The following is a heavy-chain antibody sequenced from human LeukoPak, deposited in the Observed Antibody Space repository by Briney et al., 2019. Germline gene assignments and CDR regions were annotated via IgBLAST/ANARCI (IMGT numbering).Heavy chain of an antibody. CDR1: GFNFSTYS. J-gene: IGHJ3*02. D-gene: IGHD3-22*01. Sequence: GGSLRLSCAASGFNFSTYSMNWVRQAPGKGLEWVSLISWDGGSTYYADSVKGRFTISRDNSKHSLYLQMNSLRTEDTALYYCAKDMDYYDSGGDKGSNAFNIWGQGTMVTVSS. CDR2: ISWDGGST. V-gene: IGHV3-43*01. CDR3: AKDMDYYDSGGDKGSNAFNI.